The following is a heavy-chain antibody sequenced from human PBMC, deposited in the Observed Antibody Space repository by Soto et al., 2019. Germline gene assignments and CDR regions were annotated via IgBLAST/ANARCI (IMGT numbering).Heavy chain of an antibody. CDR2: IYSGGST. Sequence: GGSLRLSCAASGFTVSSNYMSWVRQAPGKGLEWVSVIYSGGSTYYADSVKGRFTISRDNSKNTLYLQMNSLRAEDTAVYYCARDKVSAARPFSYSYYYLDVGGKGTRFTFP. D-gene: IGHD6-6*01. CDR3: ARDKVSAARPFSYSYYYLDV. CDR1: GFTVSSNY. J-gene: IGHJ6*03. V-gene: IGHV3-66*01.